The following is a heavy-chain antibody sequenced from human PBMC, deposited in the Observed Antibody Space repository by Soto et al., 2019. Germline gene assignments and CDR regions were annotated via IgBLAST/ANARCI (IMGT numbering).Heavy chain of an antibody. Sequence: SETLSLTCTVSGGSISSSSYYWGWIRQPPGKGLEWIGSIYYSGSTYYNPSLKSRVTISVDTSKNQFSLKLSSVTAADTAVYYCARHSLEYSSSSDYWGQGTLVTV. CDR2: IYYSGST. J-gene: IGHJ4*02. D-gene: IGHD6-6*01. CDR3: ARHSLEYSSSSDY. V-gene: IGHV4-39*01. CDR1: GGSISSSSYY.